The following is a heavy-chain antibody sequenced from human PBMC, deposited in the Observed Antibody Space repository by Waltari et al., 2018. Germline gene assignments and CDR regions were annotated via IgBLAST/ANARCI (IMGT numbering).Heavy chain of an antibody. D-gene: IGHD6-13*01. J-gene: IGHJ4*02. Sequence: QLQLQESGPGLVKPSETLSLTYTVSGGSISSSSYYWGWIRQPPGKGLEWIGSIYYSGSTYYNPSLKSRVTISVDTSKNQFSLKLSSVTAADTAVYYCARGSSSWPFDYWGQGTLVTVSS. CDR3: ARGSSSWPFDY. CDR2: IYYSGST. CDR1: GGSISSSSYY. V-gene: IGHV4-39*07.